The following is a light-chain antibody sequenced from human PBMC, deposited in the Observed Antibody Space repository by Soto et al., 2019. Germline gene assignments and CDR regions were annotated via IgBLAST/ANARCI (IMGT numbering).Light chain of an antibody. CDR2: DAS. Sequence: DIQMTQSPSSLSASVGDRVTIACQANQDIGNYLNWYQQKPGKAPRLLIYDASNLEIGVPSRFSGSGSGTDFTFTISNLQPEDIATYYCQQFDTLPPYTSGQGTKVELK. V-gene: IGKV1-33*01. CDR1: QDIGNY. J-gene: IGKJ2*01. CDR3: QQFDTLPPYT.